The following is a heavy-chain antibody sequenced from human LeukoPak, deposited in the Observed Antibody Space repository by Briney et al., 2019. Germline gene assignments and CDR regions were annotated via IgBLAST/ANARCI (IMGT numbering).Heavy chain of an antibody. D-gene: IGHD3-3*01. V-gene: IGHV1-2*02. CDR2: MNPNSGVT. CDR3: AKSSALTIFGVDGHFDY. CDR1: GYTFTSYD. J-gene: IGHJ4*02. Sequence: ASVKVSCKASGYTFTSYDINWVRQATGQGLEWMGWMNPNSGVTNYAQKFQGRVTMTRDTSISTAYMELNRLRSDDTAVYYCAKSSALTIFGVDGHFDYWGQGTLVTVSS.